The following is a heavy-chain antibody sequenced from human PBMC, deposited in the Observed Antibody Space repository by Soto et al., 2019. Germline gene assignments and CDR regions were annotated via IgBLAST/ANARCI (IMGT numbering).Heavy chain of an antibody. Sequence: QVQLVQSGAEVKKPGSSVKVSCKASGGTFSSYTISWVRQAPGQGLEWMGRIIPILGIANYAQKFQGRVTITADKSTSTAYMELSSLRSEDTAVYYCAREDTMVRGVIFDYWGQGTLVTVSS. V-gene: IGHV1-69*08. CDR2: IIPILGIA. CDR3: AREDTMVRGVIFDY. J-gene: IGHJ4*02. CDR1: GGTFSSYT. D-gene: IGHD3-10*01.